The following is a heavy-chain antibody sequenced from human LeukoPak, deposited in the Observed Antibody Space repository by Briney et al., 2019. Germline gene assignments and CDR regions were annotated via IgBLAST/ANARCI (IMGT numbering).Heavy chain of an antibody. V-gene: IGHV3-23*01. D-gene: IGHD5-24*01. J-gene: IGHJ4*02. CDR3: ARDRNGYNFDC. CDR1: GFTFSTYD. Sequence: PGGSLRLSCAASGFTFSTYDMNWVRQAPGKGLEWVSVISGGGETTFYADSVKGRFTISRDNSKNTLYLQINSLRVEDTAVYYCARDRNGYNFDCWGQGTLVTVSS. CDR2: ISGGGETT.